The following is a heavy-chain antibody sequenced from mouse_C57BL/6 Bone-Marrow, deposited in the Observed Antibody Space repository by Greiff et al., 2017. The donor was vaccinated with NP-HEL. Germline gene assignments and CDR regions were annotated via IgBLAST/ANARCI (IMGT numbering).Heavy chain of an antibody. D-gene: IGHD4-1*01. J-gene: IGHJ4*01. V-gene: IGHV1-39*01. CDR3: AREKLTGSFYAMDY. Sequence: EVKLMESGPELVKPGASVKISCKASGYSFTDYNMNWVKQSNGKSLEWIGVINPNYGTTSYNQKFKGKATLTVDQSSSTAYMQLNSLTSEDSAVYYCAREKLTGSFYAMDYWGQGTSVTVSS. CDR2: INPNYGTT. CDR1: GYSFTDYN.